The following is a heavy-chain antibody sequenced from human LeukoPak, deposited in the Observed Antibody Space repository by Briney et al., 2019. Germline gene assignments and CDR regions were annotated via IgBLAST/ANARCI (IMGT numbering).Heavy chain of an antibody. CDR2: ISDSGST. Sequence: PSETLSLTCTVSGGSIRSYYWSWIRQPPGKRLEWIGYISDSGSTNYNPSLKSRVTISVDTPKSQFSLKLSSMTAADTAVYYCARGRLLEWFDNWGQGTLVSVSS. CDR1: GGSIRSYY. D-gene: IGHD3-3*01. J-gene: IGHJ5*02. V-gene: IGHV4-59*01. CDR3: ARGRLLEWFDN.